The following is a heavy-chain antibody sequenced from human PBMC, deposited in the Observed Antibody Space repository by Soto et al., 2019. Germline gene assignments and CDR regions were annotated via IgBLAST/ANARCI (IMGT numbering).Heavy chain of an antibody. D-gene: IGHD3-10*01. V-gene: IGHV4-61*01. Sequence: QVQLQESSPGLVKPSETLSLTCTVSGGSVSTGSYYWSWIRQPPGKGLEWIGFVFYSGSTNFNPSLRGXXTXSXATSKNQFSLILTSVTAADTAVYFCATGRYYYGSEFWGQGTLVTVSS. CDR3: ATGRYYYGSEF. CDR2: VFYSGST. CDR1: GGSVSTGSYY. J-gene: IGHJ4*02.